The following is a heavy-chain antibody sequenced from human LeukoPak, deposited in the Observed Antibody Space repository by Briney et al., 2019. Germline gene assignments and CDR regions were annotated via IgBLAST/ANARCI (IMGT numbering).Heavy chain of an antibody. CDR3: ARHYCSSTSCYLNWFDP. D-gene: IGHD2-2*01. J-gene: IGHJ5*02. V-gene: IGHV3-20*04. Sequence: GGSLRLSCAASGFIFDDYGMSWVRQAPGKGLEWVSGINWNGGSTGYADSVKGRFAISRDNAKNSLYLQMNSLRAEDTALYYCARHYCSSTSCYLNWFDPWGQGTLVTVSS. CDR1: GFIFDDYG. CDR2: INWNGGST.